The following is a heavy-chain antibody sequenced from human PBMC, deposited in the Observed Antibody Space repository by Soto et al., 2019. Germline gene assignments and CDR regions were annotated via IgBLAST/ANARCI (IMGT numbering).Heavy chain of an antibody. CDR2: FMPIHSYT. V-gene: IGHV5-10-1*01. CDR3: ARRLCGPVFSSWYEIDY. J-gene: IGHJ4*02. CDR1: GYSFTSYW. Sequence: GESMKISCKVYGYSFTSYWISWERQMPGKGLGWVVGFMPIHSYTNYGTSYQGNVTISADKSISTAYLQSSSLKASATAMYYCARRLCGPVFSSWYEIDYWGQGTLVTVSS. D-gene: IGHD6-13*01.